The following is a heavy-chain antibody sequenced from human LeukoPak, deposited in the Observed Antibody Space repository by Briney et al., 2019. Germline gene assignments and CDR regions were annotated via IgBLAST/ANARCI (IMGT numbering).Heavy chain of an antibody. V-gene: IGHV1-24*01. Sequence: ASVKVSCKVSGYTLTELSMHWVRQAPGKGLEWMGGFDPEDGETIYAQKFQGRVTMTEGTSTDTAYMELSSLRSEDTAVYYCATTPSYSSSWYAPDWFDPWGQGTLVTVSS. CDR3: ATTPSYSSSWYAPDWFDP. CDR1: GYTLTELS. J-gene: IGHJ5*02. CDR2: FDPEDGET. D-gene: IGHD6-13*01.